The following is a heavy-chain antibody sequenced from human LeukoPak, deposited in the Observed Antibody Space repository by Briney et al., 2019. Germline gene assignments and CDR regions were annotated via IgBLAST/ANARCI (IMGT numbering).Heavy chain of an antibody. J-gene: IGHJ5*02. CDR3: ARHRGIYQPLENWFDP. V-gene: IGHV4-59*08. CDR2: IYYSGST. D-gene: IGHD2-2*01. Sequence: SETLSLTCTVSGGSISSYYWSWIRQPPGKGLEWIGYIYYSGSTNYNPSLKSRVTISVDTSKNQFSLKLSSVTAADTAVYYCARHRGIYQPLENWFDPWGQGTLVTVSS. CDR1: GGSISSYY.